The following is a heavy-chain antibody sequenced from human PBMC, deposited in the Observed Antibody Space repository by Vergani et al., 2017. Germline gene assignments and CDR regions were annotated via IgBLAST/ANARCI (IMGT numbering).Heavy chain of an antibody. V-gene: IGHV4-31*03. CDR2: IYYSGTT. CDR3: GGEEDECMDG. J-gene: IGHJ6*01. Sequence: QVQLQESGPGLVKASQTLSLTCSVSGAYVGSGGYYWGWVRQRPGMGLDWIGHIYYSGTTYYHPSLESRLTISLDTSENHLSLEGTAVAAADTAVYYGGGEEDECMDGWGEGATVTVSP. CDR1: GAYVGSGGYY. D-gene: IGHD3-3*01.